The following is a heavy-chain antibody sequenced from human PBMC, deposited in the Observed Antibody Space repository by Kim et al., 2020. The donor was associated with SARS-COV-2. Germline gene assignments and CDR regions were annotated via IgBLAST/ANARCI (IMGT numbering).Heavy chain of an antibody. J-gene: IGHJ4*02. CDR3: ARLNYDILTGYSPIDY. D-gene: IGHD3-9*01. CDR2: IYPGDSDT. CDR1: GYSFTSYW. V-gene: IGHV5-51*01. Sequence: GESLKISCKGSGYSFTSYWIGWVRQMPGKGLEWMGIIYPGDSDTRYSPSFQGQVTISADKSISTAYLQWSSLKASDTAMYYCARLNYDILTGYSPIDYWGQGTLVTVSS.